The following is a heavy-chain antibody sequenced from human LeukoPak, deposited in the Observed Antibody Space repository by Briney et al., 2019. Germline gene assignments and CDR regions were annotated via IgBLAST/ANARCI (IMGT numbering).Heavy chain of an antibody. V-gene: IGHV1-2*02. Sequence: ASVTVSCKASGYTFTDYYIHWVRQAPGQGLEWMGWINTNSGGTNYAQKFQGRVTMTRDTSISTAYMELSSLTSDDTAMYYCAADSRSVSYSPGMLWGQGTLVTVPS. D-gene: IGHD1-26*01. CDR2: INTNSGGT. CDR3: AADSRSVSYSPGML. CDR1: GYTFTDYY. J-gene: IGHJ4*02.